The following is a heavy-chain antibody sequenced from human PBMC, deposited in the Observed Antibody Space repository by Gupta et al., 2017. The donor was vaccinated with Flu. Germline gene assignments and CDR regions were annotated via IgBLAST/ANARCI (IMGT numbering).Heavy chain of an antibody. CDR2: LWVGGGGDT. V-gene: IGHV4-59*01. Sequence: TVPGCPLDGSYWTWLRQPPGSGLVWSGWLWVGGGGDTHYNPSLKSRVTISAATSKKQFSLNLKSVTAAATAVYYCVGSGRYYYFDYWGQGRLVTVSS. D-gene: IGHD2-15*01. J-gene: IGHJ4*02. CDR1: GCPLDGSY. CDR3: VGSGRYYYFDY.